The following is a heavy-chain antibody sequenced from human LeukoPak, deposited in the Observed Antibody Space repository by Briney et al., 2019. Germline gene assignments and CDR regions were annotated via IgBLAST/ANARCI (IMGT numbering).Heavy chain of an antibody. J-gene: IGHJ6*03. D-gene: IGHD6-13*01. CDR1: GYTFTSYD. Sequence: GASVKVSCEASGYTFTSYDINWVRQATGQGLEWMGWMNPNSGNTGYAQKFQGRVTMTRNTSISTAYMELSSLRSEDTAVYYCARILGGSSWYLFYYYMDVWGKGTTVTVSS. V-gene: IGHV1-8*01. CDR3: ARILGGSSWYLFYYYMDV. CDR2: MNPNSGNT.